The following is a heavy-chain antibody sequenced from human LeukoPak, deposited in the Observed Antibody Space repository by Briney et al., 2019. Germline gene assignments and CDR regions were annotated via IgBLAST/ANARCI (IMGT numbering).Heavy chain of an antibody. CDR3: ARDAYCSSTSCYLLDY. V-gene: IGHV6-1*01. J-gene: IGHJ4*02. CDR2: TYYRSKWYN. D-gene: IGHD2-2*01. Sequence: SQTLSLTCAISGDSVSSNSAAWNWIRQSPSRGLEWLGRTYYRSKWYNDYAVSVRGRITINPDTSKNQFSLQLDSATPEDTAVYYCARDAYCSSTSCYLLDYWGQGTLVTVSS. CDR1: GDSVSSNSAA.